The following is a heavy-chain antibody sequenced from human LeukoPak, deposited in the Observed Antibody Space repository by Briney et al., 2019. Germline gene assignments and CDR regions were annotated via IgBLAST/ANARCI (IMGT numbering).Heavy chain of an antibody. J-gene: IGHJ4*02. CDR1: GGSFSGYY. Sequence: SETLSLTCAVYGGSFSGYYWSWIRQPPGKGLEWIGEINHSGSTNYSPSLKSRVTISVDTSKNQFSLKLSSVTAADTAVYYCARGRVGWDLDYWGQGTLVTVSS. CDR3: ARGRVGWDLDY. CDR2: INHSGST. V-gene: IGHV4-34*01. D-gene: IGHD6-19*01.